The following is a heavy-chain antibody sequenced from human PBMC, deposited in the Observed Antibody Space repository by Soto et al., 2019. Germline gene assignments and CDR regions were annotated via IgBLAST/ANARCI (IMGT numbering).Heavy chain of an antibody. J-gene: IGHJ3*02. CDR2: IYPGDSDT. CDR3: AKLFESAVDAFDI. V-gene: IGHV5-51*01. Sequence: GESLKISCKGSGYSFTSYWIGWVRQMPGKGLEWMGIIYPGDSDTRYSPSFQGQVTISADKSISTAYLQWSSLKASDTAMYYCAKLFESAVDAFDIWGQGTMVTVSS. CDR1: GYSFTSYW. D-gene: IGHD4-17*01.